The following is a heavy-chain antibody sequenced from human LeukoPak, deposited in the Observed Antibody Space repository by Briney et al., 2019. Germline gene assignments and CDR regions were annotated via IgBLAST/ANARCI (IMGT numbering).Heavy chain of an antibody. J-gene: IGHJ5*02. V-gene: IGHV1-69*06. CDR1: GGTFSSYA. Sequence: ASVKVSCKASGGTFSSYAISWVRQAPGQGLEWMGGIIPIFGTANYAQKFQGRVTITADKSTSTAYMELSSLRSEDTAVYYCARDSYSGYSWGLNWFDPWGQGTLVTVSS. D-gene: IGHD5-12*01. CDR3: ARDSYSGYSWGLNWFDP. CDR2: IIPIFGTA.